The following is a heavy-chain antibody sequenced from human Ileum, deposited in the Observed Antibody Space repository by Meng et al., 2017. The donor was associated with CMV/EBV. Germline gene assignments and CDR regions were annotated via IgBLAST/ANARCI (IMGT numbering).Heavy chain of an antibody. CDR1: GGPSTRDNW. D-gene: IGHD3-22*01. V-gene: IGHV4-4*02. CDR3: TTGSAYSPPGQFHQ. CDR2: GYRGGNA. Sequence: GGPSTRDNWGTWGRQTPGKGVECIGEGYRGGNAIYNPSLQSRLTISVDDSTNQVSLRLRSVTAADTAMHYCTTGSAYSPPGQFHQWGQGTLVTVSS. J-gene: IGHJ4*02.